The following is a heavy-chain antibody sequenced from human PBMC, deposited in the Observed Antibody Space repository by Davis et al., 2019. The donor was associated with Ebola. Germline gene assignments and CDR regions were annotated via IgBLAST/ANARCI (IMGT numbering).Heavy chain of an antibody. CDR2: ISSSSSYI. D-gene: IGHD6-13*01. CDR1: GFTFSSYS. Sequence: GESLKISCAASGFTFSSYSMHWVRQAPGKGLEWVSSISSSSSYIYYADSVKGRFTISRDNAKNSLYLQMNSLRAEDTAVYYCARDHGQQLVPHHWGQGTLVTVSS. V-gene: IGHV3-21*01. CDR3: ARDHGQQLVPHH. J-gene: IGHJ5*02.